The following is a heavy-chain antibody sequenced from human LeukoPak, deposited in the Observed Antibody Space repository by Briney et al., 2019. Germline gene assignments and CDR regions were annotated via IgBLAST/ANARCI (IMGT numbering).Heavy chain of an antibody. CDR1: GFTFSSYA. Sequence: GGSLRLSCAASGFTFSSYAMSWVRQAPGKGLEWVSAISGSGGSTYYADSVKGRFTISRDNSKNTLYLQINSLRAEDTAVYYCAKFMSMIVVVTSPFDYWGQGTLVTVSS. CDR3: AKFMSMIVVVTSPFDY. V-gene: IGHV3-23*01. CDR2: ISGSGGST. J-gene: IGHJ4*02. D-gene: IGHD3-22*01.